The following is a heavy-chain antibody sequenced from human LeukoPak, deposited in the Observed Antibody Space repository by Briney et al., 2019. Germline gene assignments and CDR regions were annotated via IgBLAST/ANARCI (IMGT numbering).Heavy chain of an antibody. V-gene: IGHV4-59*01. J-gene: IGHJ4*02. Sequence: SETLSLTCTVSGGSISNYYWSWIRQPPGKGLEWIGYIHYSGSTNYNPSLKSRVTISVDTSKNQFSLKLSSVTAADTAVYYCARDIGSDLLFDYWGQGTLVTVSS. CDR1: GGSISNYY. D-gene: IGHD1-26*01. CDR3: ARDIGSDLLFDY. CDR2: IHYSGST.